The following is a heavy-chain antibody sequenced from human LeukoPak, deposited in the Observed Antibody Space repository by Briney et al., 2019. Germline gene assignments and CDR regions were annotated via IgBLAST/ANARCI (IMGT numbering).Heavy chain of an antibody. V-gene: IGHV3-30*07. Sequence: GRSLRLSCAASGFTFSSYAMHWVRQAPGKGLEWVAVISYDGSNKYYADSVKGRFTISRDNSKNTLYLQMNSLRAEDTAVYYCAKDPKVAAAGHPDYWGQGTLVTVSS. CDR3: AKDPKVAAAGHPDY. CDR2: ISYDGSNK. D-gene: IGHD6-13*01. J-gene: IGHJ4*02. CDR1: GFTFSSYA.